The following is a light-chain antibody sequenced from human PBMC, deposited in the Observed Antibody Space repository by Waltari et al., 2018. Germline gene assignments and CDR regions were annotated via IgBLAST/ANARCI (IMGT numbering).Light chain of an antibody. Sequence: QSALTQPPSASGTPGQRVTISCSGSSSNIGTNLVNWYQQLPGKAPKLLVYRNDQRPSGVPDRFSGSKSGTSASLAISVLQSEDEADYYWAAWDDSLSGHWVFGGGTKVTVL. CDR1: SSNIGTNL. V-gene: IGLV1-44*01. J-gene: IGLJ2*01. CDR3: AAWDDSLSGHWV. CDR2: RND.